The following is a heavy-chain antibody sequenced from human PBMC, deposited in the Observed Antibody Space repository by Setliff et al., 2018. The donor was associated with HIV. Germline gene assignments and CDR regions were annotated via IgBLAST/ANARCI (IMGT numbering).Heavy chain of an antibody. Sequence: SETLSLTCAVSGDSVTTSSWWSWVRQSPGKGLEWIGEINHSANANYSPSLKSRVTISVDTSKNQFSLKLNSVTAADTAVYYCARSSLHCGGGSCYLTWFDPWGQGTLVTVSS. CDR3: ARSSLHCGGGSCYLTWFDP. J-gene: IGHJ5*02. CDR1: GDSVTTSSW. D-gene: IGHD2-15*01. CDR2: INHSANA. V-gene: IGHV4-4*02.